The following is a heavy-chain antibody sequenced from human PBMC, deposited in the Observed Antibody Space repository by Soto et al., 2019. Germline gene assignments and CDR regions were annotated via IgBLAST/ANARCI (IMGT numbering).Heavy chain of an antibody. CDR2: IYYSGST. CDR3: ARVKPGFGDAFDI. D-gene: IGHD3-10*01. Sequence: SETLSLTCTVSGGSISSDSYYWGWIRPSPEKGLEWIGYIYYSGSTNYNPSLKSRVTISVDTSKDQFSLKLSSVTAADTAVYYCARVKPGFGDAFDIWGQGTMVTVSS. CDR1: GGSISSDSYY. J-gene: IGHJ3*02. V-gene: IGHV4-61*01.